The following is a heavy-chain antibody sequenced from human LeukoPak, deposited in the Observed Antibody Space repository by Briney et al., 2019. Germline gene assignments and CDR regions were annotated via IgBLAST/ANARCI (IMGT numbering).Heavy chain of an antibody. CDR1: GFTFSSYV. J-gene: IGHJ4*02. D-gene: IGHD6-19*01. V-gene: IGHV3-23*01. Sequence: GGSLRLSCAASGFTFSSYVMNWVRQAPGKGLEWVSAISDTGCSTYYADSVRGRFTISRDNSKNTLYLQMNSLRAEDTAVYYCAKGSSGWDFDYWGQGTLVTVSS. CDR3: AKGSSGWDFDY. CDR2: ISDTGCST.